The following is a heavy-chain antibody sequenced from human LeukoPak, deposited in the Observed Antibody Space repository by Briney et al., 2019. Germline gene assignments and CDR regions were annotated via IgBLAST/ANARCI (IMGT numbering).Heavy chain of an antibody. CDR1: GFTFNSYG. J-gene: IGHJ4*02. D-gene: IGHD6-25*01. CDR3: AKEVAAATTSGIYYFDY. CDR2: IRYDESNK. Sequence: GGSLRLSCAASGFTFNSYGVHWVRQTPGKGLEWVAFIRYDESNKYYAESVKGRFTISRDNSKNTVYLQMNSLRAEDTAVFYCAKEVAAATTSGIYYFDYWGQGTLVTVSS. V-gene: IGHV3-30*02.